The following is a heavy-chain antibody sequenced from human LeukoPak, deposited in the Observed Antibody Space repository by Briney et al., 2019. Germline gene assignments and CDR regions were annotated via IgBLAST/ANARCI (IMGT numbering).Heavy chain of an antibody. CDR3: ARLYGGYGDYYFDY. CDR1: GFTFSSYW. V-gene: IGHV3-74*01. J-gene: IGHJ4*02. Sequence: GGSLRLSCAASGFTFSSYWMHWVRQVPGKGLVWVSRINTDGSSTSYADSVKGRFTISRDNAKNTLYVQMNSLRAEDTAVYYCARLYGGYGDYYFDYWGQGTLVTVSS. D-gene: IGHD4-17*01. CDR2: INTDGSST.